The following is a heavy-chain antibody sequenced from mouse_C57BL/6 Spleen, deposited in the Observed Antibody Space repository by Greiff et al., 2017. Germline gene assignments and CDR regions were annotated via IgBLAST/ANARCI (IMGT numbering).Heavy chain of an antibody. J-gene: IGHJ2*01. CDR1: GYTFTSYW. Sequence: QVQLQQPGAELVRPGTSVKLSCKASGYTFTSYWMHWVKQRPGQGLEWIGVIDPSDSYTNYNQKFKGKATLTVDTSSSKAYMQLSSLTSEDSAVYYCARRITTVGFDYWCQGTTLTVSS. V-gene: IGHV1-59*01. CDR3: ARRITTVGFDY. CDR2: IDPSDSYT. D-gene: IGHD1-1*01.